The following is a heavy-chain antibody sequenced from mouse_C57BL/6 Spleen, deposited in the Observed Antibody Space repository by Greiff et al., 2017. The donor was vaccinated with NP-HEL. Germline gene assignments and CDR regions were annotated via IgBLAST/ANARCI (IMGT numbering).Heavy chain of an antibody. CDR1: GFSLTSYG. CDR2: LWSGGST. Sequence: VQVVESGPGLVQPSQSLSITCTVSGFSLTSYGVHWVRQSPGKGLEWLGVLWSGGSTDYNAAFISRLSISKDNSKSQVFFKMNSLQADDTAIYYCARNLYGSSLYYAMDYWGQGTSVTVSS. J-gene: IGHJ4*01. D-gene: IGHD1-1*01. CDR3: ARNLYGSSLYYAMDY. V-gene: IGHV2-2*01.